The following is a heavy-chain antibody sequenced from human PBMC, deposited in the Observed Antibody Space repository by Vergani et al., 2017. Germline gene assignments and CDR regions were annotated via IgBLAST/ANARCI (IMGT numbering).Heavy chain of an antibody. D-gene: IGHD6-13*01. J-gene: IGHJ5*02. CDR1: GFSLSTSGMC. V-gene: IGHV2-70*01. CDR2: IDWDDDK. CDR3: ARISVANSGRGCQGGFDP. Sequence: QVTLRESGPALVKPTQTLTLTCTFSGFSLSTSGMCVSWIRQPPGKALEWLALIDWDDDKYYSTSLKTRLTISKDTSKNQVVLTITNMDPVDTATYYCARISVANSGRGCQGGFDPWGQGTLVTVSS.